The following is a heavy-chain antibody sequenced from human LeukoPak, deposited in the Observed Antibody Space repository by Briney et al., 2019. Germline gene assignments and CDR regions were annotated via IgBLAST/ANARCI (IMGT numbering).Heavy chain of an antibody. J-gene: IGHJ4*02. V-gene: IGHV6-1*01. D-gene: IGHD7-27*01. Sequence: SQTLSLTCAISGDSVSSNSAAWNWIRQSPSRGIEWVGRTYYRSKRYNDYADSVKSRITINPDTSTNQFSLQLNSVTPEDTAVYYCARGVIGDRRYFDYWGQGNLVSVSS. CDR2: TYYRSKRYN. CDR3: ARGVIGDRRYFDY. CDR1: GDSVSSNSAA.